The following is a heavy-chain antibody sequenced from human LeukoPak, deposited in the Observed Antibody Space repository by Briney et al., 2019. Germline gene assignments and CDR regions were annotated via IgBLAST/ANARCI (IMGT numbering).Heavy chain of an antibody. CDR3: ARHGGQSSGYYY. V-gene: IGHV4-59*08. CDR1: GGSISSYF. J-gene: IGHJ4*02. CDR2: IFNSGNT. D-gene: IGHD3-22*01. Sequence: SETLSLTCTVSGGSISSYFWSWIRQPPGKGLEWIGYIFNSGNTNYNPSLKSRVTISVETSKNQFSLKLSSVTAADTAVYYCARHGGQSSGYYYWGQGTLVTVSS.